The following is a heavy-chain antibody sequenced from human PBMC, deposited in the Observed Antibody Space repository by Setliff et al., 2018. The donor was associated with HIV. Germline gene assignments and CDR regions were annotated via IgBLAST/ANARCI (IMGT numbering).Heavy chain of an antibody. CDR2: IYPGDSNT. V-gene: IGHV5-51*01. J-gene: IGHJ6*03. D-gene: IGHD5-12*01. Sequence: RGESLKISCKGSGYFFPGSWIGWVRQMPGKGLEWVAIIYPGDSNTRYSPSFEGQVTISADKSTSTAYLQWSSLKASDTAIYYCTRHPLRPGIAHHYYHIDVWGTGTTVTVSS. CDR3: TRHPLRPGIAHHYYHIDV. CDR1: GYFFPGSW.